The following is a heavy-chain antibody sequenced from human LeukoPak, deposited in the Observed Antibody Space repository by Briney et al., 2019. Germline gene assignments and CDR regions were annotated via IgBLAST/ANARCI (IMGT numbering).Heavy chain of an antibody. CDR2: ISGSGSFI. CDR1: AFMFSSYS. D-gene: IGHD3-22*01. CDR3: ARKGDYDSSGYMDV. J-gene: IGHJ6*03. V-gene: IGHV3-21*01. Sequence: GGSLRLSCAASAFMFSSYSMNWVRQAPGKGLEWVSSISGSGSFIYYADSLKGRFTISRDNAKNSLYLQMNSLRAEDTAVYYCARKGDYDSSGYMDVWGKGTTVTVSS.